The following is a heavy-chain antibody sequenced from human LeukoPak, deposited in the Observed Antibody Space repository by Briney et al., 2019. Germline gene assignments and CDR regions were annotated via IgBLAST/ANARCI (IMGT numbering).Heavy chain of an antibody. CDR2: ISSSSDYI. D-gene: IGHD2-2*01. J-gene: IGHJ3*02. V-gene: IGHV3-21*01. CDR1: GFTFSSYS. CDR3: ASRYCTSTNCYAFDI. Sequence: GGSLRLSCAASGFTFSSYSMNWVRQAPGKGLEWVSAISSSSDYIFYADSVQGRFTISRDNAVNSLFLQVNSLRAEDTAVYYCASRYCTSTNCYAFDIWGQGTVVTVSS.